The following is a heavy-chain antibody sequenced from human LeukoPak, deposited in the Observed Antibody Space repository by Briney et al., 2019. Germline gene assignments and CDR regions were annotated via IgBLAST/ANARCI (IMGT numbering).Heavy chain of an antibody. Sequence: ASVKVSCKASGYTFTDYYIHWVRQAPGQGLEWMGRINPNSGGTDYAQKFQGRATMTRDTSISTAYMELSRLRSDDTAVYYCAREMTTIENDYWGQGTLVTVSS. CDR1: GYTFTDYY. CDR3: AREMTTIENDY. J-gene: IGHJ4*02. CDR2: INPNSGGT. V-gene: IGHV1-2*02. D-gene: IGHD5-24*01.